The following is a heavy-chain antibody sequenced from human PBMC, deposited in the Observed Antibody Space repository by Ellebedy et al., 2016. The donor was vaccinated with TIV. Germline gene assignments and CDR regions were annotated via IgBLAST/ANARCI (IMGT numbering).Heavy chain of an antibody. CDR2: IYYSGST. D-gene: IGHD6-19*01. CDR1: GGSISSYY. V-gene: IGHV4-59*01. Sequence: MPSETLSLTCTVSGGSISSYYWSWIRQPPGKGLEWIGYIYYSGSTNYNPSLKSRVTISVDTSKNQFSLKLSSVTAADTAVYYCARVLRGWYWQAFDIWGQGTMVTVSS. J-gene: IGHJ3*02. CDR3: ARVLRGWYWQAFDI.